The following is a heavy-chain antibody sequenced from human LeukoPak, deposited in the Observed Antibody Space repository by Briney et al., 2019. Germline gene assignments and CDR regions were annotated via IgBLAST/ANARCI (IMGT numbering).Heavy chain of an antibody. D-gene: IGHD3-10*01. V-gene: IGHV6-1*01. J-gene: IGHJ4*02. CDR2: TYYRSRWGN. CDR3: VRDSDDYYWALDF. CDR1: GDSLSNNIAT. Sequence: SQTLSLTCDISGDSLSNNIATWNWVRQSPSRGLEWLGRTYYRSRWGNDYAISVKGRITINPDTSRTQFSLQLNSVTPEDTAVYYCVRDSDDYYWALDFWGQGTPVTVSS.